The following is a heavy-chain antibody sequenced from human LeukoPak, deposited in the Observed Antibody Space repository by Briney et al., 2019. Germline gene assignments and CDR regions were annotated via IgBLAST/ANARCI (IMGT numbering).Heavy chain of an antibody. D-gene: IGHD3-10*01. Sequence: SVKVSCKASGDTFSTFGINWVRQAPGQGLEWMGGIIPIFGTTNYAQKFQGRVTITADKSTSTAYMGLSSLPSEDTAVYYCARDGAMIRGVFAMDVWGRGTTVIVSS. CDR3: ARDGAMIRGVFAMDV. V-gene: IGHV1-69*06. CDR2: IIPIFGTT. J-gene: IGHJ6*04. CDR1: GDTFSTFG.